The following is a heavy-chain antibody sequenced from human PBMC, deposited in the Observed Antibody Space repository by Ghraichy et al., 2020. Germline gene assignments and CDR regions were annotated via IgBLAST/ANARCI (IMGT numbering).Heavy chain of an antibody. D-gene: IGHD2-2*01. CDR2: IRYDGSNK. CDR1: GFTFSSYG. Sequence: GGSLRLSCAASGFTFSSYGMHWVRQAPGKGLEWVAFIRYDGSNKYYADSVKGRFTISRDNSKNTLYLQMSSLRGEDTALYYCAEDYSAKDYAVVAYQLLSTWGQGTTVTVSS. CDR3: AEDYSAKDYAVVAYQLLST. J-gene: IGHJ6*02. V-gene: IGHV3-30*02.